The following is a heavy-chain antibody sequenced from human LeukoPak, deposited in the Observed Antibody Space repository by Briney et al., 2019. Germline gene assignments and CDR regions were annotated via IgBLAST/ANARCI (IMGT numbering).Heavy chain of an antibody. CDR3: ASGQQQLAPFDY. D-gene: IGHD6-13*01. Sequence: PSETLSLTCAVYGWSFSGYYWRWMRRPPGEGVEWIEEINHSRSTNYNPPLKSRVTISLATSMNRLSLKLRSVTAADRAVYFCASGQQQLAPFDYWGQGTLVTVSS. J-gene: IGHJ4*02. CDR1: GWSFSGYY. CDR2: INHSRST. V-gene: IGHV4-34*01.